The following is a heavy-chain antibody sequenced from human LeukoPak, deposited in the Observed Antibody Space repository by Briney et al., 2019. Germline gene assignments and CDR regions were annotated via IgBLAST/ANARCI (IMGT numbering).Heavy chain of an antibody. J-gene: IGHJ6*03. V-gene: IGHV3-7*01. CDR2: IKQDGSEK. Sequence: PGGSLRLSCAASGFTFSSYWMSWVRQAPGKGLEGVANIKQDGSEKYYVDSVKGRFTISRENAKNSLYVQKNSLRDEDTAVYDCARENSSSPTGLYYYYYMDVWGKGTTVTVSS. CDR3: ARENSSSPTGLYYYYYMDV. D-gene: IGHD6-6*01. CDR1: GFTFSSYW.